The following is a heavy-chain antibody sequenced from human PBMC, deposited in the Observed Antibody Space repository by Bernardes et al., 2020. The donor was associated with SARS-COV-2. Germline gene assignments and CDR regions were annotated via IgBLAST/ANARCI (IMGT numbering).Heavy chain of an antibody. V-gene: IGHV3-74*01. CDR3: ARDFGGNSDY. CDR2: INEDGSIT. J-gene: IGHJ4*02. Sequence: PGACLRLGCAASGFIVSAYCMHWVKQFPGEGLVWVSRINEDGSITNYADSVKGRFTISRDIAKNKIYLQMNSLRTEDTAVYYCARDFGGNSDYWGQGTLVTVSS. CDR1: GFIVSAYC. D-gene: IGHD2-15*01.